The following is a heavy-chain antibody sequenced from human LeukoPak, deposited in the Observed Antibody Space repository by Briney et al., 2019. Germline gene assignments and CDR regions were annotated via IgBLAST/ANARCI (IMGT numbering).Heavy chain of an antibody. J-gene: IGHJ4*02. CDR3: AKDDNYDFWSGYYNSALDY. V-gene: IGHV3-9*01. Sequence: GGSLSLSCAASGFTFSSYAMNWVRQAPGKGLEWVSGISWNSGSIGYADSVKGRFTISRDNAKNSLYLQMNSLRAEDTALYYCAKDDNYDFWSGYYNSALDYWGQGTLVTVSS. CDR1: GFTFSSYA. CDR2: ISWNSGSI. D-gene: IGHD3-3*01.